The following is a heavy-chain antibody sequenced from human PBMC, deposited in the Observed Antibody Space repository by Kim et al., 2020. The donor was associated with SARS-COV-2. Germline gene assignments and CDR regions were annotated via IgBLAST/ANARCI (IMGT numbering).Heavy chain of an antibody. CDR1: GFTFSSYA. Sequence: GGSLRLSCAASGFTFSSYAMHWVRQAPGKGLEWVAVISYDGSNKYYVDSVKGRFTISRDNSKNTLYLQMNSLRAEDTAVYYCARDWELLRKGFDYWGQGTLVTVSS. CDR3: ARDWELLRKGFDY. CDR2: ISYDGSNK. J-gene: IGHJ4*02. D-gene: IGHD1-26*01. V-gene: IGHV3-30*04.